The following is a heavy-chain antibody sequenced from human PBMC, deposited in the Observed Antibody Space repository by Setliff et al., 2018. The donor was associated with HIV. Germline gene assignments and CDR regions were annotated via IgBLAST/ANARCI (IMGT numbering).Heavy chain of an antibody. D-gene: IGHD3-9*01. CDR2: IKEDGSEK. Sequence: GGSLRLSCAASGLTFSSYWMSWVRQAPGKGLEWMANIKEDGSEKYYVDSVKGRFTISRDNTKKSLYLQMNSLRAEDTAVYYCAKDPYYDILTGYYKYFHHWGQGTLVTVSS. CDR1: GLTFSSYW. CDR3: AKDPYYDILTGYYKYFHH. V-gene: IGHV3-7*01. J-gene: IGHJ1*01.